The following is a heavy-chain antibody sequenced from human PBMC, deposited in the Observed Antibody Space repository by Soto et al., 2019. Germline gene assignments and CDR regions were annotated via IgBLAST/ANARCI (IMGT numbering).Heavy chain of an antibody. CDR2: ILDTGTTV. J-gene: IGHJ5*02. V-gene: IGHV3-23*01. CDR1: GFPFSSTD. D-gene: IGHD3-10*01. Sequence: EFHVLESGGGWAQPGGSLRLSCAASGFPFSSTDMSWVRQAPGKGLEWVSTILDTGTTVFYADSVKGRFTVSRDNSNNTQYVQMNNLRADDTAVYYCVKNSGWFNTWGQGALVTVSS. CDR3: VKNSGWFNT.